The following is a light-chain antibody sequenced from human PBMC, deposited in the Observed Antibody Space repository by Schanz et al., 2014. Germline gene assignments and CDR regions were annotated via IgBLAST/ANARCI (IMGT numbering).Light chain of an antibody. CDR2: AAS. Sequence: DIQMPQSPSAMSASVGDRVTITCRASQGISSYLAWYQQKPGKAPKLLIYAASSLQSGVPSRFSGSGSGTDFTLTISSLQPDDFATYYCQQLNSYPLTFGGGTKVEIK. V-gene: IGKV1-17*03. CDR3: QQLNSYPLT. CDR1: QGISSY. J-gene: IGKJ4*01.